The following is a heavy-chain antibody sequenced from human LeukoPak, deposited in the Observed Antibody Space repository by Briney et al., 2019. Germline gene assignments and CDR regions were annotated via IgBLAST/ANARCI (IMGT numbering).Heavy chain of an antibody. Sequence: GGSLRLACAASGFTFDDYARHWVRQAPGKGLEWVSGSSWNSGSIGYADSVNGRFTISRDNAKNSLYLQMNSLRAEDTALYYCAQAVAEDPSDSWGQGALVTVSS. V-gene: IGHV3-9*01. J-gene: IGHJ4*02. CDR3: AQAVAEDPSDS. CDR1: GFTFDDYA. D-gene: IGHD6-19*01. CDR2: SSWNSGSI.